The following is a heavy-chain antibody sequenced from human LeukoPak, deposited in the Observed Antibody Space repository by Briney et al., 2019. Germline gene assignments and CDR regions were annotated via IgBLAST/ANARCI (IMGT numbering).Heavy chain of an antibody. J-gene: IGHJ3*02. CDR1: GGSNNSYY. Sequence: SETLSLSCTVSGGSNNSYYWSWIRQPPGKGLEWIGYTHPSGNTNYSPSLKSRVTISIDTSRNQFSLKLSSVTAADTAVYYCARDLVTVTKGFDIWGQGTMVTVSS. CDR3: ARDLVTVTKGFDI. D-gene: IGHD4-17*01. CDR2: THPSGNT. V-gene: IGHV4-4*09.